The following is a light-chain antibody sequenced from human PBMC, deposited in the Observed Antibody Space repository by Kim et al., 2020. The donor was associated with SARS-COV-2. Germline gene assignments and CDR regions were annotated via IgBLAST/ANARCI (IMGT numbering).Light chain of an antibody. V-gene: IGKV3-20*01. J-gene: IGKJ2*01. CDR3: QQYGSTPFT. Sequence: EIVLTQSPGPLSLSPGERATLSCRADQTVRTNYLAWYQQQAGQAPRLLIYGASNRATGIPDRFSGSGSGTDFSLTISRLEPEDFAVYYCQQYGSTPFTFGQGTKLEI. CDR1: QTVRTNY. CDR2: GAS.